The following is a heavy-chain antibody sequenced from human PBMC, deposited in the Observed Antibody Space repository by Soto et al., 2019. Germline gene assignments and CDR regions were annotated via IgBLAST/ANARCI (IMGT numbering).Heavy chain of an antibody. CDR1: GYTFTSYG. V-gene: IGHV1-18*01. CDR2: ISAYNGNT. CDR3: ARLGVAPYSSSWYDY. D-gene: IGHD6-13*01. Sequence: GASVKVSCKASGYTFTSYGISWVRQAPGQGLEWMGWISAYNGNTNYAQKLQGRVTMTTDTSTSTAYMELRSLRSDDTAVYYCARLGVAPYSSSWYDYWGQGTLVTVSS. J-gene: IGHJ4*02.